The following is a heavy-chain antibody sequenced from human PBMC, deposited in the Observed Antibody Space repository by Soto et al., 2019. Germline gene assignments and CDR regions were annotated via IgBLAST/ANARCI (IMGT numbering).Heavy chain of an antibody. J-gene: IGHJ5*02. D-gene: IGHD3-3*01. CDR3: ATDSMYYDFWSTPFDP. V-gene: IGHV1-24*01. CDR1: GYTLTELS. Sequence: QVQLVQSGAEVKKPGASVKVSCKVSGYTLTELSMHWVRQAPGKGLEWMGGFDPEDGETIYAQKFQGRVTMTEDTSTDTAYMELSSLRSEDTAVYYCATDSMYYDFWSTPFDPWGQGTLVTVSS. CDR2: FDPEDGET.